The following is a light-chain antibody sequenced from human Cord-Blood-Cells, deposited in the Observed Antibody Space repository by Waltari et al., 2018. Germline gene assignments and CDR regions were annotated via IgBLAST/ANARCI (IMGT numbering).Light chain of an antibody. V-gene: IGKV1-39*01. CDR1: QSISSY. CDR2: AAV. CDR3: QQRYSTPWT. Sequence: DIQMTQSPSSLSASVGDRVTITCRASQSISSYLNWDQQKPGKAPKLLIYAAVSVQSGVPARFSGSGSGTDFTLTNSSLQPEDFATYYCQQRYSTPWTFGQGTKVEIK. J-gene: IGKJ1*01.